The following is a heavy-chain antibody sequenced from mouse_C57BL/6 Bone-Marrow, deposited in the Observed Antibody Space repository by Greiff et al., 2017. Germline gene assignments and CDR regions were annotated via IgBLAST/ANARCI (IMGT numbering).Heavy chain of an antibody. D-gene: IGHD2-4*01. Sequence: EVQLQQSGPELVKPGASVKIPCKASGYTFTDYNMDWVKQSHGKSLEWIGDINPNNGGTIYNQKFKGKATLTVDKSSSTAYMELRSLTSEDTAVYYCARAGVITDYYAMDYWGQGTSVTVSS. CDR1: GYTFTDYN. J-gene: IGHJ4*01. CDR2: INPNNGGT. V-gene: IGHV1-18*01. CDR3: ARAGVITDYYAMDY.